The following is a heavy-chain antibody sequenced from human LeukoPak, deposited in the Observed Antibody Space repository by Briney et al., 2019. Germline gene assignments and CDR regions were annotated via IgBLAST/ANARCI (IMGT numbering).Heavy chain of an antibody. J-gene: IGHJ4*02. CDR1: GGSISSGSYY. CDR2: IYTSGST. Sequence: SETLSLTCTVSGGSISSGSYYWSWIRQPAVKGLEWIGRIYTSGSTNYNPSLKSRVTISVDTSKNQFSLKLSSVAAADTAVYYCAREWSPVVVAATHFDYWGQGTLVTVSS. CDR3: AREWSPVVVAATHFDY. D-gene: IGHD2-15*01. V-gene: IGHV4-61*02.